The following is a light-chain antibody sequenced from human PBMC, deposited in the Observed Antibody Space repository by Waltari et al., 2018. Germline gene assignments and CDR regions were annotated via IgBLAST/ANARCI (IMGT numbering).Light chain of an antibody. CDR1: QSVSRA. Sequence: EIVLTPSPGTLSLSLGERATVSCRASQSVSRALAWYQPKPGQAPRLLIYGASTRATGIPDRFSGSGSGTDFSLTISRLEPDDFAVYYCQHYLRLPVTFGQGTTVEI. CDR3: QHYLRLPVT. J-gene: IGKJ1*01. CDR2: GAS. V-gene: IGKV3-20*01.